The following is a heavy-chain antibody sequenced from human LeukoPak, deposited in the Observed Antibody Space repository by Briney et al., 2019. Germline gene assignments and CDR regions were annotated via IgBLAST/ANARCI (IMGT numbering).Heavy chain of an antibody. CDR3: AKVPYSDYGSGRPPFMDV. D-gene: IGHD3-10*01. CDR1: GFTFSNYA. CDR2: IDYSGGST. Sequence: GGSLRLSCAGSGFTFSNYAMSWVRQPPGKGLDWVSTIDYSGGSTYYADSVKGRFTVSRDNSKNTLYMQMNSLRAEDTAIYYCAKVPYSDYGSGRPPFMDVWGQGTTVAVS. V-gene: IGHV3-23*01. J-gene: IGHJ6*02.